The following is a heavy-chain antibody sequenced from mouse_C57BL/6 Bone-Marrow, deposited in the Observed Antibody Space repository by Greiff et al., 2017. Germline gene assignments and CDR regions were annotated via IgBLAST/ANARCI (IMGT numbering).Heavy chain of an antibody. Sequence: DVHLVESGEGLVKPGGSLKLSCAASGFTFSSYAMSWVRQTPEKRLEWVAYISSGGDYIYYADTVKGRFTISRDNARNTLYLQMSSLKSEDTAMYYCTRGILYYYAMDYWGQGTSVTVSS. CDR2: ISSGGDYI. J-gene: IGHJ4*01. CDR3: TRGILYYYAMDY. V-gene: IGHV5-9-1*02. CDR1: GFTFSSYA.